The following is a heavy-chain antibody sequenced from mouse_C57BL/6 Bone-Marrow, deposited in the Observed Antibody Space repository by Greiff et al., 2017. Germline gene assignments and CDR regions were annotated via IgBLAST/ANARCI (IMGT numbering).Heavy chain of an antibody. J-gene: IGHJ4*01. Sequence: EVQLQQSGPVLVKPGASVKMSCKASGYTFTDYYMNWVKQSHGKSLEWIGVINPYNGGTSYNQKFKGKATLTADKSSSTAYMELNSLTSEDSAVYYCARRDYYGSSWYYAMDYWGKGTSVTVSS. CDR1: GYTFTDYY. CDR2: INPYNGGT. CDR3: ARRDYYGSSWYYAMDY. D-gene: IGHD1-1*01. V-gene: IGHV1-19*01.